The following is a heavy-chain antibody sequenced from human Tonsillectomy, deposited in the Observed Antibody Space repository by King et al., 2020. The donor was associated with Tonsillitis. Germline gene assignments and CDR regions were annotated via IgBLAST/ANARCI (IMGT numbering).Heavy chain of an antibody. V-gene: IGHV3-30-3*01. J-gene: IGHJ3*02. CDR1: GFTFSPYA. CDR3: ARSLVQVGGHYDAFDI. CDR2: ISYDGSNK. Sequence: VQLVESGGGVVQPGRSLRLSCAASGFTFSPYAMHWVRQAPGKGLDWVAVISYDGSNKYYADSVKGRFTISRDNSKNTLYLQMNSLRAEDTAVYFCARSLVQVGGHYDAFDIWGQGTMVNVSS. D-gene: IGHD3-16*01.